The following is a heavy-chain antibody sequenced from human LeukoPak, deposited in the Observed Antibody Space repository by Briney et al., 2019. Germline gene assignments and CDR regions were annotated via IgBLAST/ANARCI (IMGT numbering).Heavy chain of an antibody. CDR1: GFTFDDYA. D-gene: IGHD3-22*01. V-gene: IGHV3-9*01. CDR2: ISWNSGSI. J-gene: IGHJ5*02. CDR3: AKDYIGYYDSSGYSSWFDP. Sequence: GGSLRLSCSASGFTFDDYAMHWVRQAPGKGLEWVSGISWNSGSIGYADSVKGRFTISRDNAKNSLYLQMNGLRAEDTALYYCAKDYIGYYDSSGYSSWFDPWGQGTLVTVSS.